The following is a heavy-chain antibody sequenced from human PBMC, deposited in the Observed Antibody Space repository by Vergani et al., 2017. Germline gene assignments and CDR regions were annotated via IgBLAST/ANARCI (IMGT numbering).Heavy chain of an antibody. V-gene: IGHV3-15*05. Sequence: EVRLVESGGGLVKPGGSLRLSCQVSGFDFSQAWLNWVRQRPGKGLEDIGLSKPKTEGETTHYKEAMIGRVTIYRDDSNSVLFLEMTNLAPEATAVYYCWDNNYANSWGFWGQGALVTVSS. CDR1: GFDFSQAW. CDR3: WDNNYANSWGF. CDR2: SKPKTEGETT. D-gene: IGHD1-26*01. J-gene: IGHJ4*02.